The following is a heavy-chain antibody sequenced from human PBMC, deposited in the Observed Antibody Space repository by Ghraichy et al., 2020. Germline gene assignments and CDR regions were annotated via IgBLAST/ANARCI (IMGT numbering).Heavy chain of an antibody. Sequence: ASVKVSCKASGYTFTSYGISWVRQAPGQGLEWMGWISAYNGNTNYAQKLQGRVTMTTDTSTSTAYMELRSLRSDDTAVYYCARGNFWEWPYSSLWGSSNTTNYYMDVWGKGTTVTVSS. CDR2: ISAYNGNT. CDR1: GYTFTSYG. CDR3: ARGNFWEWPYSSLWGSSNTTNYYMDV. V-gene: IGHV1-18*01. D-gene: IGHD6-6*01. J-gene: IGHJ6*03.